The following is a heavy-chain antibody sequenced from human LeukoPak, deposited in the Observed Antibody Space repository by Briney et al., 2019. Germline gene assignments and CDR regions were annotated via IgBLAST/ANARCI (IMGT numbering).Heavy chain of an antibody. J-gene: IGHJ4*02. CDR1: GGSISSDSHY. CDR2: IHYRGNT. D-gene: IGHD1-26*01. Sequence: SETLSLTCTVSGGSISSDSHYWGWIRQTPGKGLEWIGSIHYRGNTYKNPSLQSRVTLSVDTSKNQFSLKLSSVTAADTAVYYCARQGSGNYLSPVNYWGQGTLVTVSS. CDR3: ARQGSGNYLSPVNY. V-gene: IGHV4-39*01.